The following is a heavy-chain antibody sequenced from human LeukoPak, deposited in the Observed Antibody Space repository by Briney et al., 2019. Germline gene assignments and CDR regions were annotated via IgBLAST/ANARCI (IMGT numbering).Heavy chain of an antibody. Sequence: ETLSLTCTVSGGSISSSSYYWGWIRQAPGKGLEWVSSISSSSYIYYADSVKGRFTISRDNAKNSLYLQMNSLRAEDTAVYYCARDEADEDWGQGTLVTVSS. CDR2: ISSSSYI. CDR3: ARDEADED. D-gene: IGHD5-24*01. CDR1: GGSISSSSYY. J-gene: IGHJ4*02. V-gene: IGHV3-69-1*01.